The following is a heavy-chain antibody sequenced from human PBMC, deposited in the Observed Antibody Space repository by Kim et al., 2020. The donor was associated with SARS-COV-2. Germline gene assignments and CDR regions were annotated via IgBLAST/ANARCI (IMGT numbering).Heavy chain of an antibody. D-gene: IGHD3-22*01. CDR3: ARARTPMIVVVINAFDI. V-gene: IGHV4-31*03. CDR2: IYYSGST. CDR1: GGSISSGGY. J-gene: IGHJ3*02. Sequence: SETLSLTCTVSGGSISSGGYWSWIRQHPGKGLEWIGYIYYSGSTYYNPSLKSRVTISVDTSKNQFSLKLSSVTAADTAVYYCARARTPMIVVVINAFDIWGQGTMVTVSS.